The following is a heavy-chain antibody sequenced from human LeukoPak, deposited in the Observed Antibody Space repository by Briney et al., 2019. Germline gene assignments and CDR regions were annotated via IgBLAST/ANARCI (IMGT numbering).Heavy chain of an antibody. CDR2: IYYSGST. CDR3: ARANYVWGSYRYGIAFDI. D-gene: IGHD3-16*02. J-gene: IGHJ3*02. V-gene: IGHV4-30-4*08. Sequence: SETLSLTCTVSGGSISSGGYYWSWIRQPPGKGLEWIGYIYYSGSTYYNPSLKSRVTISVDTSKNQFSLKLSSVTAADTAVYYCARANYVWGSYRYGIAFDIWGQGTMVTVSS. CDR1: GGSISSGGYY.